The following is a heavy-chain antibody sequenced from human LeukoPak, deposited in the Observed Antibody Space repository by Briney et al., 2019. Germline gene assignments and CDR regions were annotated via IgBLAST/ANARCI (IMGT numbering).Heavy chain of an antibody. CDR2: IIPIFGTA. J-gene: IGHJ6*02. D-gene: IGHD1-26*01. CDR1: GGTFSSYA. CDR3: ARDQEPFSGSYDPSYYYYGMDV. V-gene: IGHV1-69*01. Sequence: SVKVSCKASGGTFSSYAISWVRQAPGQGLEWMGGIIPIFGTANYAQKFQGGVTITADESTSTAYMELSSLRSEDTAVYYCARDQEPFSGSYDPSYYYYGMDVWGQGTTVTVSS.